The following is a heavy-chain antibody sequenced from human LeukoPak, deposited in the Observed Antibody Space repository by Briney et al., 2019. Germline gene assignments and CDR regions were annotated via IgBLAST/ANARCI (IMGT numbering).Heavy chain of an antibody. CDR2: IRSKAYGGTT. D-gene: IGHD3/OR15-3a*01. V-gene: IGHV3-49*04. CDR1: GXTFGNYA. CDR3: IRNVPDWNYAMDV. J-gene: IGHJ6*02. Sequence: PGRSLRLSCTASGXTFGNYALTWVRQAPGKGLEWLSFIRSKAYGGTTEYAASVKGRFSISRDDSQSIAYLQMNSLKTEDTAVYYCIRNVPDWNYAMDVWGHGTTVTVSS.